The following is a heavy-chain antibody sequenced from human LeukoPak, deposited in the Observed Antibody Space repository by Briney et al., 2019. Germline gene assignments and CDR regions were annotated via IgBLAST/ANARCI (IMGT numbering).Heavy chain of an antibody. CDR3: ARSAPPE. V-gene: IGHV3-21*06. D-gene: IGHD1-14*01. CDR1: GFTFSTYS. Sequence: GWSLRLSCAASGFTFSTYSMIGVRQPPGKGLESVSSISSSAYIYYADSVKGRCTISRDNAKDLLYLEMNSLRAEDTAVYYCARSAPPEWGQGTLVTVSS. J-gene: IGHJ4*02. CDR2: ISSSAYI.